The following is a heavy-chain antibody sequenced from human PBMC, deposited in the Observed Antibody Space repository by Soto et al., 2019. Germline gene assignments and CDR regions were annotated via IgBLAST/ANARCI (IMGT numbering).Heavy chain of an antibody. CDR1: GGSISSGGYY. J-gene: IGHJ3*02. CDR2: IYYSGST. CDR3: ARVESIVGATYDAFDI. V-gene: IGHV4-31*03. D-gene: IGHD1-26*01. Sequence: LSLTCTVSGGSISSGGYYWSWIRQHPGKGLEWIGYIYYSGSTYYNPSLKSRVTISVDTSKNQFSLKLSSVTAADTAVYYCARVESIVGATYDAFDIWGQGTMVTVSS.